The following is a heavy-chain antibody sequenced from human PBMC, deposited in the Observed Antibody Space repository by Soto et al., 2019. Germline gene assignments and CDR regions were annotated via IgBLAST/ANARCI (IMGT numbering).Heavy chain of an antibody. CDR2: IYYSGST. V-gene: IGHV4-59*08. J-gene: IGHJ4*02. CDR3: ARHAFYSYFDY. D-gene: IGHD4-4*01. Sequence: SETLSLTCTVSGGSISSYYWSWIRQPPGKGLEWIGYIYYSGSTNYNPSLKSRVTISVDTSKNQFSLKLSSVTAADTAVYYCARHAFYSYFDYWGQGTLVTVSS. CDR1: GGSISSYY.